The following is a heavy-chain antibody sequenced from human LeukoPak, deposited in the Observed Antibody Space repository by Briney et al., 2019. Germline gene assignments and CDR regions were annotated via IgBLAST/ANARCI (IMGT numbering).Heavy chain of an antibody. CDR3: VKASGGIQLWSTYDY. CDR1: GFTFSSYA. CDR2: ISSNGGST. D-gene: IGHD5-18*01. V-gene: IGHV3-64D*06. J-gene: IGHJ4*02. Sequence: GGSLRLSCSASGFTFSSYAMYWVRQAPGKGLEYVSAISSNGGSTYYADSVKGRFTISRDNSKNTLYLQMSSLRAEDTAVYYCVKASGGIQLWSTYDYWGQGTLVTVSS.